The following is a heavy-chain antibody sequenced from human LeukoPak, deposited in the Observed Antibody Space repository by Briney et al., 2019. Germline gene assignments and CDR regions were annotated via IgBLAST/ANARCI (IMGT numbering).Heavy chain of an antibody. CDR1: GYTFTGYY. CDR2: INPNSGGT. D-gene: IGHD4-17*01. V-gene: IGHV1-2*02. Sequence: ASVKVSCKASGYTFTGYYMHWVRQAPGQGLEWMGWINPNSGGTNYAQKFQGRVTMTRDTSVSAAYMELSSLRSDDTAVYYCATTAVTKTDAFDIWGRGTMVTVSS. J-gene: IGHJ3*02. CDR3: ATTAVTKTDAFDI.